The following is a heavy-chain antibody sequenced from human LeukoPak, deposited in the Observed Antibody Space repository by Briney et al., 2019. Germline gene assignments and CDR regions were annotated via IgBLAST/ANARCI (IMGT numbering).Heavy chain of an antibody. J-gene: IGHJ4*02. CDR1: GFTVGSNY. CDR3: ARGANYGDYVGY. Sequence: GGSLRLSCAASGFTVGSNYMSWVRQAPGKGLEWVSVIYSGGSTYYADSVKGRFTISRDNSKNTLYLQMNSLRAEDTAVYYCARGANYGDYVGYWGQGTLVTVSS. CDR2: IYSGGST. D-gene: IGHD4/OR15-4a*01. V-gene: IGHV3-53*01.